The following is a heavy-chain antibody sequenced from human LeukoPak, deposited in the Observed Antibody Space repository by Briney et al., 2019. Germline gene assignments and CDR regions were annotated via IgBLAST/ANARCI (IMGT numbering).Heavy chain of an antibody. J-gene: IGHJ4*02. V-gene: IGHV1-8*01. CDR1: GYTFTSYD. D-gene: IGHD2-15*01. Sequence: ASVKVSCKASGYTFTSYDINWVRQATGQGLEWMGWVNPNSGHTGYAQKFQGRVTMTRNTSTSTAYMELSSLRSEDTAVYYCARGAPGSYCSGGSCPYFDYWGQGTLVSVSS. CDR2: VNPNSGHT. CDR3: ARGAPGSYCSGGSCPYFDY.